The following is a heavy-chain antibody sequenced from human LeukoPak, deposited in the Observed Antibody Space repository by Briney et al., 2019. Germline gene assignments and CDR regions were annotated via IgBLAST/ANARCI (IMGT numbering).Heavy chain of an antibody. D-gene: IGHD2-2*01. CDR1: GGSISSGSYY. V-gene: IGHV4-61*02. CDR2: IYTSGST. CDR3: ARALVVVPAAMSLYYYYYHMDV. J-gene: IGHJ6*03. Sequence: PSETLSLTCTVSGGSISSGSYYWSWIRQPAGKGLEWIGRIYTSGSTNYNPSLKSRVTISVDTSKNQFSLKLSSVTAADTAVYYCARALVVVPAAMSLYYYYYHMDVWGKGTTVTVSS.